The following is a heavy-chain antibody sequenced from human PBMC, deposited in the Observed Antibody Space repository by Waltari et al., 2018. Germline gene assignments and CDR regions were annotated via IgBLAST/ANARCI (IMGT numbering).Heavy chain of an antibody. CDR2: ISDGSGYI. D-gene: IGHD3-16*01. Sequence: EAQLVETGGGLVKPGGSLRLSCLSSGFTFSRFVMNWVRQAPGKGPGRVASISDGSGYISYGDSVKGRFTISRDNSKNLLYLEMNNLRVEDTATYYCARHYGDAFDLWGQGTRVTVSA. CDR3: ARHYGDAFDL. V-gene: IGHV3-21*02. J-gene: IGHJ3*01. CDR1: GFTFSRFV.